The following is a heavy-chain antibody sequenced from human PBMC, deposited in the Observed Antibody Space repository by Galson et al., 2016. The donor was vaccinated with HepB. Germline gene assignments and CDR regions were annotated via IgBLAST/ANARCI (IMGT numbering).Heavy chain of an antibody. D-gene: IGHD3-10*01. J-gene: IGHJ3*02. Sequence: SETLSLTCTVSGGSISSYYWSWIRQPPGKGLEWIGNIHDSVSTNNNPSLKSRVAILVDTSKNQFSLKLRSVTAADTAVYYCARADNYYGSGTYPEAFDIWGQGTMVTVSS. V-gene: IGHV4-59*01. CDR1: GGSISSYY. CDR3: ARADNYYGSGTYPEAFDI. CDR2: IHDSVST.